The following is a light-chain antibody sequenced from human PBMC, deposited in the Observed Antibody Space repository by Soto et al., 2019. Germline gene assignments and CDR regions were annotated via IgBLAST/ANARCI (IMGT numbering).Light chain of an antibody. CDR1: QSISSW. J-gene: IGKJ5*01. V-gene: IGKV1-5*03. Sequence: DIQMTQSPSTLSASVGDRVTITCRASQSISSWLAWYQQKPGKAPKLLIYKASSLESGVPSRFSGSGSGTELTLTISSLQPEDFATYDCLQHNSYPWTFGQGTRLEIK. CDR2: KAS. CDR3: LQHNSYPWT.